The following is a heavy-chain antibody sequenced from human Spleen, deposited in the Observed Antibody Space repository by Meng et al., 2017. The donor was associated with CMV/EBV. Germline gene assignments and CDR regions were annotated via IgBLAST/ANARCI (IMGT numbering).Heavy chain of an antibody. Sequence: LSCAASGFTFSNFAIHWVRQAPGKGLEWVAVISYDGKNKYYTDSVKGRFTLSRDNSKNTVYVQMNSLRVDDTAVYYCAKDEQWDWANWGQGTLVTVSS. D-gene: IGHD6-19*01. CDR1: GFTFSNFA. V-gene: IGHV3-30*04. CDR2: ISYDGKNK. CDR3: AKDEQWDWAN. J-gene: IGHJ4*02.